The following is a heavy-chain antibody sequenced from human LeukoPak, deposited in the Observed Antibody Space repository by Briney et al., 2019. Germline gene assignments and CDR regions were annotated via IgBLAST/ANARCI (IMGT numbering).Heavy chain of an antibody. V-gene: IGHV1-18*03. J-gene: IGHJ3*02. CDR3: ARDSGSYSDASDI. CDR1: GYTFTSYD. D-gene: IGHD1-26*01. Sequence: GASVKVSCKASGYTFTSYDINWVRQAPGQGLEWMGWISTYNGNTNYAQKLQGRVTMTTDTSTSTAYMEMRSLRSDDMAVYYCARDSGSYSDASDIWGQGTMVTVSS. CDR2: ISTYNGNT.